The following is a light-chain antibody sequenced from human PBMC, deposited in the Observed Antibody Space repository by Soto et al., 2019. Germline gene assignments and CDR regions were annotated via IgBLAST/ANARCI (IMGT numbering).Light chain of an antibody. CDR3: QQYNTWPPT. CDR1: QSVSTN. Sequence: DIVMTQSPATLSVSPGERATLSCRTSQSVSTNLAWYQQRPGQAPRLLIYGASTRDTGIPARFSGSGSGTEFTLTISSLQSEDFAVYYCQQYNTWPPTFGQGTRLEIK. V-gene: IGKV3-15*01. CDR2: GAS. J-gene: IGKJ5*01.